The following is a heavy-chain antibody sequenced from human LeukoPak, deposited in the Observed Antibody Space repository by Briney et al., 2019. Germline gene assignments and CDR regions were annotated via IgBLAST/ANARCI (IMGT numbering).Heavy chain of an antibody. V-gene: IGHV3-73*01. Sequence: PGGSLRLSCAASGFAFSGSAMHWVRQASGKGLEWVGRIRGKANSYATAYAASVKGRFTISRDDSKNTAYLQMNSLKTEDTAVYYCTAVGPVDVWGKGTTVTVSS. CDR2: IRGKANSYAT. D-gene: IGHD4-23*01. J-gene: IGHJ6*04. CDR1: GFAFSGSA. CDR3: TAVGPVDV.